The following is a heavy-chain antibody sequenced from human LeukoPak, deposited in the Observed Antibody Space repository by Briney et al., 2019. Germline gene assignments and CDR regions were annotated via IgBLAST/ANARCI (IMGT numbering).Heavy chain of an antibody. J-gene: IGHJ4*02. CDR2: IKQGGSEK. CDR3: AREGLAGTLDY. Sequence: PGGSLRLSCAASGFTFSSYWMSWVRQAPGKGLEWVANIKQGGSEKYYVDSVKGRFTISRDNAKNSLYLQMNSLRAEDTAVYYCAREGLAGTLDYWGQGTLVTVSS. D-gene: IGHD6-19*01. CDR1: GFTFSSYW. V-gene: IGHV3-7*01.